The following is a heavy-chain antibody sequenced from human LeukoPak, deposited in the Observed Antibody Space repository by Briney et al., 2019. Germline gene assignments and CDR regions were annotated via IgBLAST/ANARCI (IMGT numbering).Heavy chain of an antibody. CDR2: IIPILGIA. CDR3: ASERSGYPRCFDY. V-gene: IGHV1-69*02. J-gene: IGHJ4*02. D-gene: IGHD3-22*01. CDR1: GGTFSSYT. Sequence: GASVKVSCRASGGTFSSYTISWVRQAPGQGLEWMGRIIPILGIANYAQKFQGRVTITADESTSTAYMELSSLRSEDTAVYYCASERSGYPRCFDYWGQGTLVTVSS.